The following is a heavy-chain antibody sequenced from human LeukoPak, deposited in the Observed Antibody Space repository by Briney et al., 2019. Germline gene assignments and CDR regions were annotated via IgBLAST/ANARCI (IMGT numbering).Heavy chain of an antibody. V-gene: IGHV4-39*01. CDR3: ARHERGSSDWFDP. J-gene: IGHJ5*02. D-gene: IGHD6-6*01. CDR2: IYYSGNT. CDR1: GGSISSSNYY. Sequence: KPSETLSLTRTVSGGSISSSNYYWGWIRQPPGKGLEWIGSIYYSGNTYYNPSLKSRVTISVDTSKNQFSLKLNSVTAADTAVYYCARHERGSSDWFDPWGQGTLVTVSS.